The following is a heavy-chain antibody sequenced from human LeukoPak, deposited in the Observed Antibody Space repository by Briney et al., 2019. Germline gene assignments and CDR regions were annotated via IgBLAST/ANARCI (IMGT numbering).Heavy chain of an antibody. CDR3: AKDGPLYGSGSYYD. J-gene: IGHJ4*02. CDR2: ISGSGGST. Sequence: PGGSLRLSCAASGFTFSSYAMSWVRLAPGKGLEWVSAISGSGGSTYYADSVKGRFTISRDNSKNTLYLQMNSLRAEDTAVYYCAKDGPLYGSGSYYDWGQGTLVTVSS. D-gene: IGHD3-10*01. CDR1: GFTFSSYA. V-gene: IGHV3-23*01.